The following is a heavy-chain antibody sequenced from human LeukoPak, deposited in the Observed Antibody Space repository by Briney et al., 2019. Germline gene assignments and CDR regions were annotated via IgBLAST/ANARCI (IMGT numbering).Heavy chain of an antibody. CDR1: GSVFSNFG. Sequence: GGSLRLSCAASGSVFSNFGMTWVRQAPGKGLEWVSTTSAGGEDKHYADSVKGRFTISRDNSKNTLYLQMNTLGAEDTALYYCAKDVGFCSGDSCSFFDYWGQGDLVTVSS. J-gene: IGHJ4*02. V-gene: IGHV3-23*01. D-gene: IGHD2-15*01. CDR2: TSAGGEDK. CDR3: AKDVGFCSGDSCSFFDY.